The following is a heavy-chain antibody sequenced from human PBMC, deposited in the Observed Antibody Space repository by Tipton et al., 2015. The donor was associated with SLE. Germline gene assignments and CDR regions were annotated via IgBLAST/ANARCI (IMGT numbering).Heavy chain of an antibody. CDR3: TREYYDFWSGSNAFDI. V-gene: IGHV3-49*03. CDR1: GFTFGDYA. Sequence: SLRLSCTASGFTFGDYAMSWFRQAPGKGLEWVGFIRSKAYGGTTEYAASVKGRFTISRDDSKSIAYLQMNSLKTEDTAVYYCTREYYDFWSGSNAFDIWGQGTMVTVSS. CDR2: IRSKAYGGTT. D-gene: IGHD3-3*01. J-gene: IGHJ3*02.